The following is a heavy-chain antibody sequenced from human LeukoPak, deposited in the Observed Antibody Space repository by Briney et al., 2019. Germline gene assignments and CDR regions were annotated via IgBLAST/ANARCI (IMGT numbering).Heavy chain of an antibody. Sequence: SQTLSLTCAISGDSVSSNSAAWNWIRQSPSRGLEWLGRTYYRSNWYNDYAVSVKSRITINPDTSKNQFSLQLNSVTPEDTAVYYCARDRLYYDILTGFYYYYGMDVWGQGTTVTVSS. D-gene: IGHD3-9*01. CDR1: GDSVSSNSAA. CDR3: ARDRLYYDILTGFYYYYGMDV. V-gene: IGHV6-1*01. CDR2: TYYRSNWYN. J-gene: IGHJ6*02.